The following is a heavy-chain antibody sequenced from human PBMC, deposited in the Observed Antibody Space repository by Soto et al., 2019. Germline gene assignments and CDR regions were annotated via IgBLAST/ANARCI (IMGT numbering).Heavy chain of an antibody. CDR2: IYYGGSI. V-gene: IGHV4-30-4*01. CDR3: ARDRWVDSSSSQFGYYGMDV. D-gene: IGHD6-6*01. CDR1: GDSISSTDYY. Sequence: PSETLSLTCTVSGDSISSTDYYWNWVRQPPGKGLEWIASIYYGGSISYNPSLKSRVAISADTSKNQFSLTLSSVTAADTAVYYCARDRWVDSSSSQFGYYGMDVWGQGTTVTVSS. J-gene: IGHJ6*02.